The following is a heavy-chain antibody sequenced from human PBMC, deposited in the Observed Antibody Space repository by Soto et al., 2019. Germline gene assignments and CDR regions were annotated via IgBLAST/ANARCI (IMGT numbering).Heavy chain of an antibody. CDR2: IYYSGST. V-gene: IGHV4-59*01. J-gene: IGHJ4*02. CDR1: GGSISSYY. Sequence: QVQLQESGPGLVKPSETLSLTCTVSGGSISSYYWSWIRQPPGKGLEWIGYIYYSGSTNYNPSLKRRGTISVATSTNQFSLKLRSVTAADTAVYYCARSDGRYWGQGTLVTVSS. CDR3: ARSDGRY.